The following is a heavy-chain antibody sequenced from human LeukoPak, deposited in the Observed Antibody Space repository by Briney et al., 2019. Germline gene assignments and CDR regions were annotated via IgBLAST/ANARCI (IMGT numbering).Heavy chain of an antibody. CDR2: IIPIFGTA. J-gene: IGHJ4*02. Sequence: SVKVSCKASGGTFSSYAISWVRQAPGQGLGWMGRIIPIFGTANYAQKFQGRVTITTDESTSTAYMELSSLRSEDTAVYYCARDPAGDYGPSDYWGQGTLVTVSS. V-gene: IGHV1-69*05. CDR3: ARDPAGDYGPSDY. CDR1: GGTFSSYA. D-gene: IGHD4-17*01.